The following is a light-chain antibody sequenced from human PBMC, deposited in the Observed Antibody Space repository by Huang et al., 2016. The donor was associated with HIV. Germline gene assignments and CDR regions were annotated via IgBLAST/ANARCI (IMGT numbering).Light chain of an antibody. CDR3: QQIYSSLT. CDR1: QSISSY. CDR2: ASS. V-gene: IGKV1-39*01. Sequence: DIKMTQSPSSLSASVGDRVTITCRASQSISSYLNWYQQKPGKAPKLLIYASSSMQSGLPSRFSGSGSGTDFTPTISSLQPEDFATYYYQQIYSSLTFGGGTKVEIK. J-gene: IGKJ4*01.